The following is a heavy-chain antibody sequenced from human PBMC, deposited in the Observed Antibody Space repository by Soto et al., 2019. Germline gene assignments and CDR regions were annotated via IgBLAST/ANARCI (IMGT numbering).Heavy chain of an antibody. Sequence: QVQLVESGGGVVQPGRSLRLSCAASGFTFSSYGMHWVRQAPGKGLEWVAVIWYDGSNKYYADSVKGRFTISRDNSKNTLYLQMNILRAEDTAVYYCARSPCLLGTSCNGWFDPWGQGTLVTVSS. CDR3: ARSPCLLGTSCNGWFDP. J-gene: IGHJ5*02. CDR2: IWYDGSNK. D-gene: IGHD2-2*01. CDR1: GFTFSSYG. V-gene: IGHV3-33*01.